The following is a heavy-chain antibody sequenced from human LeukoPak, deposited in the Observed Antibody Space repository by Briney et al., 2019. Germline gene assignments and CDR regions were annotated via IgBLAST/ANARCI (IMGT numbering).Heavy chain of an antibody. V-gene: IGHV4-59*01. Sequence: SSETLSLTCTVSGGSISSYYWSWIRQPPGKGLEWIGYIYYSGSTNYNPSLKSRVTISVDTSKNQFSLKLSSVTAADTAVYYCARVRIAAAGTPDALDIWGQGTMVTVSS. CDR2: IYYSGST. J-gene: IGHJ3*02. CDR1: GGSISSYY. CDR3: ARVRIAAAGTPDALDI. D-gene: IGHD6-13*01.